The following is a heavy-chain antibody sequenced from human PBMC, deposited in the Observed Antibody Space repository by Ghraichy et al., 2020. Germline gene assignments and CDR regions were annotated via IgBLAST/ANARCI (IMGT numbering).Heavy chain of an antibody. CDR2: ISSSSSTI. V-gene: IGHV3-48*02. CDR3: ARDHTRYYGSGSYRIGGRRNATGGSDY. D-gene: IGHD3-10*01. J-gene: IGHJ4*02. Sequence: GGSLRLSCAASGFTFSSYSVNWVRQAPGKGLEWVSYISSSSSTIYYADSVKGRFTISRDNAKNSLYLQMNSLRDEDTAVYYCARDHTRYYGSGSYRIGGRRNATGGSDYWGQGTLVTVSS. CDR1: GFTFSSYS.